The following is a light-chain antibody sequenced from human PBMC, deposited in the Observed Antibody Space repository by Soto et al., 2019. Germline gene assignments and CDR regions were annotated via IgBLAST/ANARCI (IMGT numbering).Light chain of an antibody. CDR2: LGS. J-gene: IGKJ2*01. CDR1: QSLLHSNGYNY. Sequence: DIVMTQSPLSLPVTPGEPASISCRSSQSLLHSNGYNYLDWYLQKPGQSPQLLIYLGSNRASGVPDRFSGSGSGTDFTLKISGVEAEDVGVYYCMQALQTPVYTFGQGTKLEIK. V-gene: IGKV2-28*01. CDR3: MQALQTPVYT.